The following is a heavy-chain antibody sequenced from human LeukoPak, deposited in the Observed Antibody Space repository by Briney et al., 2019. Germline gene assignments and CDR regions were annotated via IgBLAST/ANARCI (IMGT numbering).Heavy chain of an antibody. J-gene: IGHJ4*02. CDR3: AREGTTAKAGFDY. D-gene: IGHD1-14*01. V-gene: IGHV5-51*01. CDR1: GYSFTSYW. Sequence: GESLKISCKGSGYSFTSYWIGWVRQMPGKGLEWMGIIYPGDSDTRYSPSFQGQVTISADKSISTAYLQWSSLKASDTAVYYCAREGTTAKAGFDYWGQGTLVTVSS. CDR2: IYPGDSDT.